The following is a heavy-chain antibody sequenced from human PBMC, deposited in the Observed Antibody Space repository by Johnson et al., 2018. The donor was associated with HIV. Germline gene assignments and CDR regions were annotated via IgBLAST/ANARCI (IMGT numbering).Heavy chain of an antibody. CDR2: ISSSGNTI. Sequence: QVQLVESGGGLVKPGGSLRLSCAASGFTFGDYYMTWIRQAPGKGQEWVSYISSSGNTIYYADSVQGRFTISRDNAKNSLYLQMNSLRAEDTAVYYCARPLPAAYYAFDIWGQGTMVTVSS. CDR3: ARPLPAAYYAFDI. J-gene: IGHJ3*02. V-gene: IGHV3-11*04. CDR1: GFTFGDYY. D-gene: IGHD2-2*01.